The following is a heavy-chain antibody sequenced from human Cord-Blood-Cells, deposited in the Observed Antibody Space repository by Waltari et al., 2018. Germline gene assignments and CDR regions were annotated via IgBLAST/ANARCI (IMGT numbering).Heavy chain of an antibody. Sequence: QVQLVQSGAEVKKPGSSVKVSCKASGGTFSSYAISWVRQAPGQGLEWMGGSIPIFGTANDAQKFQGRVTLTADKSTSTAYMELSSLRSEDTAVYYCARAAIAAAGTPHLDYWGQGTLVTVSS. V-gene: IGHV1-69*06. J-gene: IGHJ4*02. CDR3: ARAAIAAAGTPHLDY. CDR2: SIPIFGTA. CDR1: GGTFSSYA. D-gene: IGHD6-13*01.